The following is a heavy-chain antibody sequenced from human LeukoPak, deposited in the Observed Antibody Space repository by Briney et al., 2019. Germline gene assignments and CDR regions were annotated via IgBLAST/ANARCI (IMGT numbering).Heavy chain of an antibody. J-gene: IGHJ4*02. CDR1: GYTFTSYG. Sequence: ASVKVSCEASGYTFTSYGISWVRQAPGQGLEWMGWISAYNGNTNYAQKLQGRVTMTTDTSTSTAYMELRSLRSDDTAVYYCAREGDLDYYDSSGYYYVYWGQGTLVTVSS. V-gene: IGHV1-18*01. CDR3: AREGDLDYYDSSGYYYVY. D-gene: IGHD3-22*01. CDR2: ISAYNGNT.